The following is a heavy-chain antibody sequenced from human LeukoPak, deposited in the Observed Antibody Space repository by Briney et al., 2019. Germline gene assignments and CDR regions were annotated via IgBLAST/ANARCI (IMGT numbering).Heavy chain of an antibody. V-gene: IGHV3-48*01. CDR1: GFTFSSYS. Sequence: GGSLRPSCAASGFTFSSYSMNWVRQAPGKGLEWVSYISSSSSTIYYADSVKGRFTISRDNAKNSLYLQMNSLRAEDTAVYYCARTLGTQYYYDSSGYYPSFDYWGQGTLVTVSS. CDR3: ARTLGTQYYYDSSGYYPSFDY. D-gene: IGHD3-22*01. J-gene: IGHJ4*02. CDR2: ISSSSSTI.